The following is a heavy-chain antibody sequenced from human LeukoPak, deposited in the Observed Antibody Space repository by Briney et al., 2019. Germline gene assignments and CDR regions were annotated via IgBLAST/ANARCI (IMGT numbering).Heavy chain of an antibody. CDR3: ARAPLLWFGEFPYFDY. D-gene: IGHD3-10*01. CDR2: IKQDGSEK. Sequence: GVSLRLSCAASGFTFSSYWMSWVRQAPGKGLEWVANIKQDGSEKYYVDSVKGRFTISRDNAKNSLYLQMNSLRAEDTAVYYCARAPLLWFGEFPYFDYWGQGTLVTVSS. J-gene: IGHJ4*02. V-gene: IGHV3-7*01. CDR1: GFTFSSYW.